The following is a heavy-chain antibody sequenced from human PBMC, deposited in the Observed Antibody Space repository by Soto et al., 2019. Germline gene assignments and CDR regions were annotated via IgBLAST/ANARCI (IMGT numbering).Heavy chain of an antibody. J-gene: IGHJ3*02. D-gene: IGHD2-15*01. CDR1: GFTFSSYS. V-gene: IGHV3-21*01. CDR2: ISSSSSYI. Sequence: GGSLRLSWAASGFTFSSYSMNWVRQAPGEGLEWVSSISSSSSYIYYADSVKGRFTISRDNAKNSLYLQMNSLRAEDTAVYYCARGRSNVKVVLDACDIWGQGTMVTVSS. CDR3: ARGRSNVKVVLDACDI.